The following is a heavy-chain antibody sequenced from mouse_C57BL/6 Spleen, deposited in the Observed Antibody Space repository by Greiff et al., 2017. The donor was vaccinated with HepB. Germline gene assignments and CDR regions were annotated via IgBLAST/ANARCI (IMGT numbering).Heavy chain of an antibody. J-gene: IGHJ4*01. CDR3: ARQGFYDYDAMDY. V-gene: IGHV5-12*01. Sequence: EVKLEESGGGLVQPGGSLKLSCAASGFTFSDYYMYWVRQTPEKRLEWVAYISNGGGSTYYPDTVKGRFTISRDNAKNTLYLQMSRLKSEDTAMYYCARQGFYDYDAMDYWGQGTSVTVSS. D-gene: IGHD2-3*01. CDR1: GFTFSDYY. CDR2: ISNGGGST.